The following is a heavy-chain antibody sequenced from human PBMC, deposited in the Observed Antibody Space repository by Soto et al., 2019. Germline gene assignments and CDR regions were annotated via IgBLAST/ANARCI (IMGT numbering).Heavy chain of an antibody. V-gene: IGHV1-24*01. CDR3: ATGVLPNYYYYYMDV. Sequence: ASVKVSCKVSGYTLTELSMHWVRQAPGKGLEWMGGFDPEDGGTIYAQKFQGRVTMTEDTSTDTAYMELSSLRSEDTAVYYCATGVLPNYYYYYMDVWGKGTTVTVAS. D-gene: IGHD2-2*01. CDR2: FDPEDGGT. CDR1: GYTLTELS. J-gene: IGHJ6*03.